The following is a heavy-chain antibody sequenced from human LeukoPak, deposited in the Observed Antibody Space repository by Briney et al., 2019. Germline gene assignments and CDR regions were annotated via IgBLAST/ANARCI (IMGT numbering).Heavy chain of an antibody. Sequence: GGSLRLSCAASGFTFSSNAMSWVRQAPGKGLEWVSAISGSDGRTYYADSVKGRFTISRDNSKNPLYLQMNSLRAEDTAIYYCARGEYYSDTSSYFDYWGQGTLVTVSS. CDR1: GFTFSSNA. V-gene: IGHV3-23*01. D-gene: IGHD3-22*01. J-gene: IGHJ4*02. CDR3: ARGEYYSDTSSYFDY. CDR2: ISGSDGRT.